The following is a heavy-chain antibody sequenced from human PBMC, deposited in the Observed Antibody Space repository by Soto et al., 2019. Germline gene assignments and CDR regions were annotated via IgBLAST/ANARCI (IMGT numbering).Heavy chain of an antibody. V-gene: IGHV4-61*01. D-gene: IGHD3-22*01. CDR2: IYQSGTT. CDR3: ARDSSGRHDY. Sequence: PSGTLSLTCSGSGGSVRSGSYYWTWIRQPPGKGLEWIGYIYQSGTTNYNASLKSRVTISIDTSKNQFFLKLNSVTAADTAVYYCARDSSGRHDYWGKGTLVTVSS. J-gene: IGHJ4*02. CDR1: GGSVRSGSYY.